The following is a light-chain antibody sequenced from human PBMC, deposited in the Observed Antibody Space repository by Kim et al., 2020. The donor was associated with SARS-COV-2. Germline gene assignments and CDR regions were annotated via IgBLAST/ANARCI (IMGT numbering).Light chain of an antibody. CDR2: DVT. CDR3: SSFSSSSTLV. V-gene: IGLV2-14*04. Sequence: GQSITISCTGTSSDVGTSNYVAWYQQDSGKAPQLLIYDVTKRPSEVSSRFSGSRSGNTASLTISGLQAEDEADYYCSSFSSSSTLVFGGGTQLTVL. CDR1: SSDVGTSNY. J-gene: IGLJ2*01.